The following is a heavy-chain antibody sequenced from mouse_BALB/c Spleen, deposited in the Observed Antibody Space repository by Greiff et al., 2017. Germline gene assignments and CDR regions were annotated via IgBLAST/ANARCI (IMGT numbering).Heavy chain of an antibody. Sequence: QVQLQQSGPELVRPRVSVKISCKGSGYTFTDYAMHWVKQSHAKSLEWIGVISTYYGNTNYNQKFKGKATMTVDKSSSTAYMELARLTSEDSAIYYCARSTMITGYAMDYWGQGTSVTVSS. CDR1: GYTFTDYA. V-gene: IGHV1-67*01. J-gene: IGHJ4*01. CDR2: ISTYYGNT. D-gene: IGHD2-4*01. CDR3: ARSTMITGYAMDY.